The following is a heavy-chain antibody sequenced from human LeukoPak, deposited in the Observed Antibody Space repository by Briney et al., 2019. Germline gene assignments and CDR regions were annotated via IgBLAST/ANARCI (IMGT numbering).Heavy chain of an antibody. J-gene: IGHJ5*02. CDR3: AGTMVRGVISPNWFDP. CDR2: IYYSGST. V-gene: IGHV4-39*01. Sequence: SETLSLTCTVSGGSISSSSYYWGWIRQPPGKGLEWIGSIYYSGSTYYNPSLKSRVTISVDTSKNQFSLKLSSVTAADTAVYYCAGTMVRGVISPNWFDPWGQGTLVTVSS. D-gene: IGHD3-10*01. CDR1: GGSISSSSYY.